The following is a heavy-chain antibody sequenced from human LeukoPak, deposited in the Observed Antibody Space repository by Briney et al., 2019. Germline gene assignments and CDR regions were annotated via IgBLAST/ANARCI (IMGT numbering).Heavy chain of an antibody. CDR1: GFTFSSYG. J-gene: IGHJ4*02. V-gene: IGHV3-23*01. Sequence: GGSLRLSCAASGFTFSSYGMHWVRQAPGKGLEWVALITHTGGDSYYADSVKGRFAISRDNSKNTLYLEMNDLRAEDTALYFCGKDKTTYNWWEVIESWGQGALVTVSS. CDR2: ITHTGGDS. D-gene: IGHD1-1*01. CDR3: GKDKTTYNWWEVIES.